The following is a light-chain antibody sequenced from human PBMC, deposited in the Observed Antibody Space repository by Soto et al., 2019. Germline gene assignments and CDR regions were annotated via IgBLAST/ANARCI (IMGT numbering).Light chain of an antibody. CDR3: SSYAGSNNLYV. CDR2: EVS. CDR1: SSDVGGYNS. Sequence: QSAQTQPPSASGSPGQSVTISCTGTSSDVGGYNSVSWYQQHPGKAPKLMIYEVSKRPSGVPDRFSGSKSGNTASLTVSGLQAEDEADYYCSSYAGSNNLYVFGTGTKLTVL. V-gene: IGLV2-8*01. J-gene: IGLJ1*01.